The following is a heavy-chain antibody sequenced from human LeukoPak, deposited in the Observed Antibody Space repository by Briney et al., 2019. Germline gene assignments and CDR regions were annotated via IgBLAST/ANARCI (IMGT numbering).Heavy chain of an antibody. CDR1: GYTFTVYY. Sequence: ASVTVSCKASGYTFTVYYMHWVRQAPGQGLEWMGWINPNSGGTYYAQKFQGRVTMTRDTSISTAYMELSRLRSDDTAVYYCARERRRLVGFDPWGQGTLVTVSS. CDR2: INPNSGGT. J-gene: IGHJ5*02. V-gene: IGHV1-2*02. CDR3: ARERRRLVGFDP.